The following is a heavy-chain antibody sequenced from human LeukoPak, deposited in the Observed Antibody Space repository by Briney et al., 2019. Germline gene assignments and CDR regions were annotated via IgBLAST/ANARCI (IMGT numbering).Heavy chain of an antibody. J-gene: IGHJ4*02. CDR2: IYTSGTT. V-gene: IGHV4-4*07. Sequence: SETLSLTCTVSGGCFNSYSWSWIRQPAGKGLEWLGRIYTSGTTSYNPSLKSRVTMSVDTSENQFSLKLTSVTAADTAVYYCARVSGTYYGDFDYWGQGTLVTVSS. CDR1: GGCFNSYS. D-gene: IGHD3-10*01. CDR3: ARVSGTYYGDFDY.